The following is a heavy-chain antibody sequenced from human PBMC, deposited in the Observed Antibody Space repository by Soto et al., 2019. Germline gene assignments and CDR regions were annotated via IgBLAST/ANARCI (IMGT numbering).Heavy chain of an antibody. V-gene: IGHV3-21*02. CDR1: GFIFATHT. CDR2: ITGSGIYT. D-gene: IGHD4-4*01. J-gene: IGHJ4*02. CDR3: VKEGISSYNEYLDY. Sequence: VQLVESGGGLVKPGGSLRLSCAASGFIFATHTINWVRQAPGKGLEWVSSITGSGIYTRYADSVKGRFTISRDNAKASLYLQMNSLGAEDTAVYYCVKEGISSYNEYLDYWGQGTLVTVSS.